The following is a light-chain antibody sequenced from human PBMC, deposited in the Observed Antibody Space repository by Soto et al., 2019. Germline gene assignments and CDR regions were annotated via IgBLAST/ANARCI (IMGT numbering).Light chain of an antibody. CDR3: QQRSNWSGT. CDR2: KAS. Sequence: DIQMTQSPSTLSGSVGDRVTIPCRASQTISSWLAWYQQKPGKAPKLLIYKASTLKSGVPSRFSGSGSGTEFTLTISSLEPEDFAVYYCQQRSNWSGTFGQGTKVDIK. V-gene: IGKV1-5*03. CDR1: QTISSW. J-gene: IGKJ1*01.